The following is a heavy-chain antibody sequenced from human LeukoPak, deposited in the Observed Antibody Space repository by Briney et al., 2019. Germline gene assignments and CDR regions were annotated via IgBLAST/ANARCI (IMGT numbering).Heavy chain of an antibody. D-gene: IGHD1-26*01. CDR3: ALSTTIVGATFSKY. V-gene: IGHV3-11*04. CDR1: GFTFSDYY. J-gene: IGHJ4*02. Sequence: PGGSLRLSCAASGFTFSDYYMSWIRQAPGKGLEWVAYISSSGSNIHYADSVKGRFTISRDNAKNTLYLQMNSLRAEDTAVYYCALSTTIVGATFSKYWGQGTLVTVSS. CDR2: ISSSGSNI.